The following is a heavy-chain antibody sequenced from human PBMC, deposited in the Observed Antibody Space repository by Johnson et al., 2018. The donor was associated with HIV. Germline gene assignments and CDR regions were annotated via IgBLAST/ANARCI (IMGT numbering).Heavy chain of an antibody. CDR1: GFTFSSYG. Sequence: VLLLESGGGEVQPGGSLRLSCAASGFTFSSYGMHWVRQAPGKGLEWVAFIRYDGSNKYYADSVKGRFTISRDNTNNTLLLQMNSLRADDTAVYYCARGYYDSRGSDAFDIWGLGTMVTVSS. CDR2: IRYDGSNK. J-gene: IGHJ3*02. V-gene: IGHV3-30*02. CDR3: ARGYYDSRGSDAFDI. D-gene: IGHD3-22*01.